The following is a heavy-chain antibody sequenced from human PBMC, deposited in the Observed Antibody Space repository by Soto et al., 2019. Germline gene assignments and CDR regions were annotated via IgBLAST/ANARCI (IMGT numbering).Heavy chain of an antibody. CDR1: VFTFSYSY. V-gene: IGHV3-72*01. CDR2: IRNKANSYTT. J-gene: IGHJ4*02. CDR3: VKCHRALDN. Sequence: LRLSCAASVFTFSYSYMYWVRQAPGKGLEWVGRIRNKANSYTTEYAASVKGRFTISRDDSKNSLSLQMNSLKSEDTAVYYWVKCHRALDNWGQGTLVTVSS.